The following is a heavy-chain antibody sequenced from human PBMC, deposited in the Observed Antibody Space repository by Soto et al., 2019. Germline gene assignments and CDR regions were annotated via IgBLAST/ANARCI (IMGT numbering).Heavy chain of an antibody. Sequence: ASVKVSCKASGYTFTGYYMHWVRQAPGQGLEWMGWINPNSGGTNYAQKFQGWVTMTRDTSISTAYMELSRLRSDDTAVYYCASGYSGYVYYKDVWCKGTSVSVSS. J-gene: IGHJ6*03. CDR1: GYTFTGYY. CDR2: INPNSGGT. V-gene: IGHV1-2*04. CDR3: ASGYSGYVYYKDV. D-gene: IGHD5-12*01.